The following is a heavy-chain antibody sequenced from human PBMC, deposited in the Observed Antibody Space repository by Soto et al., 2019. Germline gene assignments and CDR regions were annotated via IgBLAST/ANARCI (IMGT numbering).Heavy chain of an antibody. Sequence: ASVKVSYKASGGTFSSYAISWVRQAPGQGLEWMGGIIPIFGTANYAQKFQGRVTITADESTSTAYMELSSLRSEDTAVYYCARAFLRRTIFGVVTSLDYWGQGTLVTVSS. J-gene: IGHJ4*02. D-gene: IGHD3-3*01. CDR3: ARAFLRRTIFGVVTSLDY. CDR1: GGTFSSYA. V-gene: IGHV1-69*13. CDR2: IIPIFGTA.